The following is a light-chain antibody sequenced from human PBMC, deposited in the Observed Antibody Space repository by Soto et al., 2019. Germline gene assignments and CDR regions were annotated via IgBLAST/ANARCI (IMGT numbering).Light chain of an antibody. J-gene: IGLJ2*01. V-gene: IGLV2-14*03. Sequence: QSALTQPAYVSGSPGQSITISCTGISSDIGGYNYVSWYQQLPGKAPKLMIYDVSNRRSGVSNRFSGSKSGNTASLTISGLQAEDEDDYYCYSYTSSSTVLFGGGTKLTVL. CDR2: DVS. CDR1: SSDIGGYNY. CDR3: YSYTSSSTVL.